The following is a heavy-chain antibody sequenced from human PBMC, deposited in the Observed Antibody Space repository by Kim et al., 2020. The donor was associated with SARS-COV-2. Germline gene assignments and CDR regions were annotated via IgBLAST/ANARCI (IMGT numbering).Heavy chain of an antibody. CDR3: AREGSSTYDY. D-gene: IGHD2-2*01. Sequence: TQYADAVRDRFTNSRDNAKNTVNQQMSSLRVEDTAVYYCAREGSSTYDYWGQGTPVTVSS. CDR2: T. V-gene: IGHV3-74*03. J-gene: IGHJ4*02.